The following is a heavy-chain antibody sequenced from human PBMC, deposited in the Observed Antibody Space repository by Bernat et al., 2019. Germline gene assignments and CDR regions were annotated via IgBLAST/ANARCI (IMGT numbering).Heavy chain of an antibody. CDR3: AGGYGGSYRYYYMDV. D-gene: IGHD6-13*01. Sequence: EVQLVESGGVLVQPGGSLRLSCAASGFTFSSYSMNWVRQAPGQGLEWVSYITSTSSIVYYADSVKGRFTVSRDNAKYSLFLQMNRLGDEDTAVYYCAGGYGGSYRYYYMDVWGKGTTVTVSS. CDR2: ITSTSSIV. V-gene: IGHV3-48*02. J-gene: IGHJ6*03. CDR1: GFTFSSYS.